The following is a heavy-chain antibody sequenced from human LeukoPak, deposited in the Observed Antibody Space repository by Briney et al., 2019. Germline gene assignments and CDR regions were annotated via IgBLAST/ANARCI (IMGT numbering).Heavy chain of an antibody. J-gene: IGHJ4*02. Sequence: GGSLRLSCVASGFPFSSYGMHWVRQAPGKGLEWVAVIWYDGSNKYYADSVKGRFTISRDNSKNTLYLQMNSLRAEDTAVYYCARAPPYDYVWGSYPTEMDYWGQGTLVTVSS. D-gene: IGHD3-16*02. CDR2: IWYDGSNK. CDR1: GFPFSSYG. CDR3: ARAPPYDYVWGSYPTEMDY. V-gene: IGHV3-33*08.